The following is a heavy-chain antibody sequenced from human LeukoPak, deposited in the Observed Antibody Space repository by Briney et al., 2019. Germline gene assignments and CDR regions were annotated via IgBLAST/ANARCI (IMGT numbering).Heavy chain of an antibody. CDR3: ARALLTPTSCCYY. D-gene: IGHD2-2*01. V-gene: IGHV1-2*02. J-gene: IGHJ4*02. Sequence: GASVKVSCKASGYTFTGYYMHWVRQAPGQGLEWMGWINPNSGGTNYAQKFQGRVTMTRDTSISTAYMELSRLRSDDTAVYYCARALLTPTSCCYYWGQGTLVTVSS. CDR2: INPNSGGT. CDR1: GYTFTGYY.